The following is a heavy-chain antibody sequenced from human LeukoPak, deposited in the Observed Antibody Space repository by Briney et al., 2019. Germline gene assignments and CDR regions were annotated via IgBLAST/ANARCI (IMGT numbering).Heavy chain of an antibody. Sequence: SGTLSLTCTVSGGSISSYYWSWIRQPPGEGLEWIGYIYYSGSTNYNPSLKSRVTISVDTSKNQFSLKLSSVTAADTAVYYCATRPGKVWYWGQGTLVTVSS. D-gene: IGHD3-10*01. CDR3: ATRPGKVWY. CDR1: GGSISSYY. V-gene: IGHV4-59*01. CDR2: IYYSGST. J-gene: IGHJ4*02.